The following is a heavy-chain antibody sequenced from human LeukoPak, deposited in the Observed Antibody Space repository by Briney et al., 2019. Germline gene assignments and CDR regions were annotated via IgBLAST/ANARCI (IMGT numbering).Heavy chain of an antibody. CDR3: ASDYYYDSSGYLGYAFDI. CDR1: GYTFTNYG. Sequence: ASVKVSCKASGYTFTNYGISWVRQATGQGLEWMGWMNPNSGNTGYAQKFQGRVTMTRNTSVSTAYMELSSLRSEDTAVYYCASDYYYDSSGYLGYAFDIWGQGTMVTVSS. CDR2: MNPNSGNT. D-gene: IGHD3-22*01. J-gene: IGHJ3*02. V-gene: IGHV1-8*02.